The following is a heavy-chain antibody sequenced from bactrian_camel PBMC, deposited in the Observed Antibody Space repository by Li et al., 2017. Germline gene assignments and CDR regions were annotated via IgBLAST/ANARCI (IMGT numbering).Heavy chain of an antibody. J-gene: IGHJ4*01. V-gene: IGHV3S40*01. CDR1: GFTFSTYA. D-gene: IGHD2*01. Sequence: DVQLVESGGGLVRPGGSLRLSCAASGFTFSTYAMTWVRQRPGKGLEWVSGIDAGGGTTYYADSVKGRFTIARSNTKNTVYLQLNSLKTEDTAQYYCVKDSDSGGLYRVMEYWGQGTQVTVS. CDR3: VKDSDSGGLYRVMEY. CDR2: IDAGGGTT.